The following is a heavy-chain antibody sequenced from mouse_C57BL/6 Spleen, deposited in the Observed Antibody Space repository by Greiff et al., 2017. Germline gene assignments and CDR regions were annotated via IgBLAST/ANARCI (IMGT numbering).Heavy chain of an antibody. CDR1: GYTFTDYY. CDR2: IGPGSGST. D-gene: IGHD1-1*01. V-gene: IGHV1-77*01. J-gene: IGHJ2*01. Sequence: QVQLQQSGAELVKPGASVKISCKASGYTFTDYYINWVKQRPGQGLEWIGKIGPGSGSTYYNEKFKGKATLTADKSSSTAYMQLSSLTSEDSAVYFCARKKETGHYYGNYFDYWGQGTTLTVSS. CDR3: ARKKETGHYYGNYFDY.